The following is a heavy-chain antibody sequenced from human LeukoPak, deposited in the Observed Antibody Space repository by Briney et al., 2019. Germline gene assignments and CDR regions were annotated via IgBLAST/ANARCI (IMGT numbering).Heavy chain of an antibody. Sequence: GGSLRLSCAASGFTFSSYSMNWVRQAPGKGLEWVSSISSSSSYIYYADSVKGRFTISRDNAKNSLYLQMNSLRAEDTAVYYSASLSGDTVTDNWFDPWGQGTLVTVSS. V-gene: IGHV3-21*01. CDR2: ISSSSSYI. D-gene: IGHD4-17*01. CDR3: ASLSGDTVTDNWFDP. J-gene: IGHJ5*02. CDR1: GFTFSSYS.